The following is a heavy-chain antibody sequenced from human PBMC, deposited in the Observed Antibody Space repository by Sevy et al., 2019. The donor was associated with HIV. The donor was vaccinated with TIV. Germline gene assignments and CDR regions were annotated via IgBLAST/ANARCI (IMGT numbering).Heavy chain of an antibody. D-gene: IGHD3-10*01. J-gene: IGHJ4*02. CDR3: AKTMVQGVIGHFDY. CDR1: GFAFSSYA. Sequence: GGSLRLSCAASGFAFSSYAMSWVRQAPGKGLEWVSAISGSGGSTYYADSVKGRFTISRDNSKNTLYLQMNSLRAEDTAVYYCAKTMVQGVIGHFDYWGQGTLVTVSS. CDR2: ISGSGGST. V-gene: IGHV3-23*01.